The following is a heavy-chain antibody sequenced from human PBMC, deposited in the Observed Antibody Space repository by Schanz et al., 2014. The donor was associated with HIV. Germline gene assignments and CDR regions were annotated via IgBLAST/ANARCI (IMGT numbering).Heavy chain of an antibody. V-gene: IGHV3-33*01. CDR2: IWYDGSNK. J-gene: IGHJ6*04. CDR3: ARTSRIAVSGRDPRRDYYYGMDV. CDR1: GFTFSNYG. D-gene: IGHD1-26*01. Sequence: QVQLVESGGGVVQPGRSLRLSCAASGFTFSNYGMHWVRQAPGKGLEWVAVIWYDGSNKYYADSVKGRFTISRDNSRNTLYLEMNSPRVDDPAVYYCARTSRIAVSGRDPRRDYYYGMDVWGAGTTVTVSP.